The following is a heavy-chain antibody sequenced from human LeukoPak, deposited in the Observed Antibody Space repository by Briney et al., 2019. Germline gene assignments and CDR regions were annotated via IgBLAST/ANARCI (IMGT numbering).Heavy chain of an antibody. V-gene: IGHV3-9*01. Sequence: GGSLRLSCAASGFTFGDYAMHWVRQAPGKGLEGVSGISWNSGSIGYADSVKGRFTISRDNAKNSLYLQMNSLRAEDTALYYCAKGVVVVPAAIYYGMDVWGQGTTVTVSS. CDR1: GFTFGDYA. J-gene: IGHJ6*02. CDR3: AKGVVVVPAAIYYGMDV. CDR2: ISWNSGSI. D-gene: IGHD2-2*02.